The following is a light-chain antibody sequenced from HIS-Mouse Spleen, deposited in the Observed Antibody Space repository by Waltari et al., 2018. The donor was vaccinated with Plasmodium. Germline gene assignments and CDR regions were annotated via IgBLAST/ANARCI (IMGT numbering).Light chain of an antibody. V-gene: IGLV2-8*01. CDR3: SSYAGSNNLV. J-gene: IGLJ2*01. Sequence: QSALTQPPSASGSPGQSVTISCTGTSRAVGCSNYVSWYQQHPGKAPKLMIYEVSKRPSGVPDRFSGSKSGNTASLTVSGLQAEDEADYYCSSYAGSNNLVFGGGTKLTVL. CDR1: SRAVGCSNY. CDR2: EVS.